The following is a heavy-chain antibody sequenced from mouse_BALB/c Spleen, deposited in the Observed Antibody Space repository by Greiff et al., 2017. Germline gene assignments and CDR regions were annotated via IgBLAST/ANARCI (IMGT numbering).Heavy chain of an antibody. V-gene: IGHV2-2*02. D-gene: IGHD2-14*01. CDR3: ARNRYDGGPWFAY. CDR2: IWSGGST. J-gene: IGHJ3*01. CDR1: GFSLTSYG. Sequence: VKLVESGPGLVQPSQSLSITCTVSGFSLTSYGVHWVRQSPGKGLEWLGVIWSGGSTDYNAAFISRLSISKDNSKSQVFFKMNSLQANDTAIYYCARNRYDGGPWFAYWGQGTLVTVSA.